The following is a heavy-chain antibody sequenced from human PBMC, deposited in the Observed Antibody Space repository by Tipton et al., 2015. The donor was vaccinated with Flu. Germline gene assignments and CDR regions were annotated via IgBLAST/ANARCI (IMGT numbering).Heavy chain of an antibody. J-gene: IGHJ4*02. CDR3: ARSTYYYGSGSSDY. Sequence: TLSLTCSVSGDSIASDYYWGWIRQPPEKGLEWIGNAHRSGSTYYNPSLKSRVTISIDRSKNQFSLRLTSVTAADTAVYYCARSTYYYGSGSSDYWGQGSLVTVSS. V-gene: IGHV4-38-2*01. D-gene: IGHD3-10*01. CDR2: AHRSGST. CDR1: GDSIASDYY.